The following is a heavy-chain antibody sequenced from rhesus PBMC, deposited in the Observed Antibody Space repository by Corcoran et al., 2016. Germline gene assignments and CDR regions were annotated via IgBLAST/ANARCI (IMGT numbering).Heavy chain of an antibody. Sequence: QLQLQESGPGVVKPSETLSLTGAVSGGAISDSYRWSWIRQPPGRGLEWIGYIYGSSTSTNYNPSLKSRVTISKDTSKNQFSLKLSSVTAADTAVYYCARVGYLRLWGEFDYWGQGVLVTVSS. CDR3: ARVGYLRLWGEFDY. CDR1: GGAISDSYR. D-gene: IGHD2-27*01. J-gene: IGHJ4*01. V-gene: IGHV4S10*01. CDR2: IYGSSTST.